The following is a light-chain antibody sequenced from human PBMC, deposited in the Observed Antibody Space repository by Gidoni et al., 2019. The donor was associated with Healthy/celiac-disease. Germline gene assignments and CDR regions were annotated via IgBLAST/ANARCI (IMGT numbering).Light chain of an antibody. CDR1: QSLLHSNGYNY. J-gene: IGKJ1*01. Sequence: SQSLLHSNGYNYLDWYLQKPGQSPQLLIYLGSNRASGVPDRFSGSGSGTDFTLKISRVEAEDVGVYYCRQALQTPRTFGQGTKVEIK. CDR3: RQALQTPRT. CDR2: LGS. V-gene: IGKV2-28*01.